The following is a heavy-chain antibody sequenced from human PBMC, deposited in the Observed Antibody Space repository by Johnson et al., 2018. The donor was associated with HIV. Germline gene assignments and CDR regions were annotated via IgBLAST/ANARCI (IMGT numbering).Heavy chain of an antibody. J-gene: IGHJ3*02. Sequence: VQRVESGGGLVQPGGSLRLSCAASGFTFSSYAMRWVRQAPGKGLEWVSAISGSGGSTYYADSVKGRFTISRDNSRKTLYLQMNSLRVEDTAVYYCARVQIAGRWSDAFEIWGQGTMVTVSS. D-gene: IGHD3-22*01. V-gene: IGHV3-23*04. CDR3: ARVQIAGRWSDAFEI. CDR1: GFTFSSYA. CDR2: ISGSGGST.